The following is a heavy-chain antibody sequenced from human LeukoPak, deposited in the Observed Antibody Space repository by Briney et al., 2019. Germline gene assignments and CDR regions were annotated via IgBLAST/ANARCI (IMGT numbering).Heavy chain of an antibody. CDR1: GFAFSSYS. J-gene: IGHJ4*02. V-gene: IGHV3-21*01. Sequence: PGGSLRLSCAASGFAFSSYSMNWVRQAPGKGLGWVSSVSRRSSFIFNADSVQGRFTVSRDDAKDSLFLQMNSLRAEDTAVYYCARVSDAYDYFFDYWGQGTLVTVSS. CDR2: VSRRSSFI. CDR3: ARVSDAYDYFFDY. D-gene: IGHD5-12*01.